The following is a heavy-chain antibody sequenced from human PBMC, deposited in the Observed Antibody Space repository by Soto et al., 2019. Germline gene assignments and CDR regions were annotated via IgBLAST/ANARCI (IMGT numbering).Heavy chain of an antibody. Sequence: PGGSLRLSCAASGFSFRDFSMNWFRQAPGKGLEWVSFIDLSGTTTYYRDSVKGRFTMSKDKSRKTVYLQINSLRVEDTAIYYCAKDRVPDGIYSSDYWGQGVLVTVSS. V-gene: IGHV3-23*01. D-gene: IGHD2-15*01. CDR1: GFSFRDFS. CDR2: IDLSGTTT. J-gene: IGHJ4*02. CDR3: AKDRVPDGIYSSDY.